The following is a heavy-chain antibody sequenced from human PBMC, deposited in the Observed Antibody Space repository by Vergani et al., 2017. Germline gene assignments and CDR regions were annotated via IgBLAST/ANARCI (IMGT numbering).Heavy chain of an antibody. V-gene: IGHV4-39*07. CDR3: ARDLRDDIMIGPDNMPFVS. J-gene: IGHJ4*02. CDR2: IHYSWRT. D-gene: IGHD3-9*01. Sequence: QMQLQESGPGLVKPSETLSLTCSVSGVSISINHYYWNWFRQSPEKGLEWIGYIHYSWRTYYNPSLKSRVTISQDASKSQFSLKIKSVTAADTALYFCARDLRDDIMIGPDNMPFVSWGQGTLVTVSS. CDR1: GVSISINHYY.